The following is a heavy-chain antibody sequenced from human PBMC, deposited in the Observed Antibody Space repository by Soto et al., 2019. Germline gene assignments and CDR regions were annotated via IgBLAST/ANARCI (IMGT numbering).Heavy chain of an antibody. Sequence: EVQLLESGGGLVQPGGSLRLSCAASGFTFSTYAMNWVRQAPGKGLEWVSGISGSGDSTYYADSVKGRFTVSRDNSKNTLYLQMNSLRAEDTAVFYCAKERSRGWSLDYWCQGTLVSISS. J-gene: IGHJ4*02. D-gene: IGHD6-19*01. CDR1: GFTFSTYA. CDR2: ISGSGDST. V-gene: IGHV3-23*01. CDR3: AKERSRGWSLDY.